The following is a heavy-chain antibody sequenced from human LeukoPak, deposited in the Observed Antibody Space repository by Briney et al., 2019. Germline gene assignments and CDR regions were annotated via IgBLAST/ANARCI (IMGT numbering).Heavy chain of an antibody. J-gene: IGHJ4*02. CDR2: ITAGGGNT. CDR3: AKGMYGVGGALDY. Sequence: GGSLRLSCAASGFIFRTYGMNWVRQAPGKGLEYVSGITAGGGNTYYGDSLKSRFTISRDDSKDTLFLQMNSLRVEDTAVYYCAKGMYGVGGALDYWGRGSLVTVSS. D-gene: IGHD2-21*01. V-gene: IGHV3-23*01. CDR1: GFIFRTYG.